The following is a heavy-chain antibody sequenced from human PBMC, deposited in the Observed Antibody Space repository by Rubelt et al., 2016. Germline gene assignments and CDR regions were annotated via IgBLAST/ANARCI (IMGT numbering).Heavy chain of an antibody. J-gene: IGHJ6*02. V-gene: IGHV4-59*01. CDR1: GGSISSYY. Sequence: QVQLQESGPGLVKPSETLSLTCTVSGGSISSYYWSWIRQPPGKGLEWIGYIFYNGNTNYKPSLKSRVTISVDTSKSQLSRELSSVTAAATAGYDCARSSIWPSDYGMDFWGQGTTVTVSS. CDR3: ARSSIWPSDYGMDF. D-gene: IGHD6-13*01. CDR2: IFYNGNT.